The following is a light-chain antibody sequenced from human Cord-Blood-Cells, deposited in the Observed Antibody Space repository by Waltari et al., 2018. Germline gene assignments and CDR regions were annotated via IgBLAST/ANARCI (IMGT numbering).Light chain of an antibody. CDR1: SSDVGGYNY. CDR3: SSYTSSRTDV. V-gene: IGLV2-14*01. Sequence: QAALTQPASVSGSPGQSITISCTGTSSDVGGYNYVACYQQHPGKTPKIMIYDVSNRPTGFSNRLSGSKSGNTASLTIYVLQAEDVADYYCSSYTSSRTDVFGTGTKVTVL. CDR2: DVS. J-gene: IGLJ1*01.